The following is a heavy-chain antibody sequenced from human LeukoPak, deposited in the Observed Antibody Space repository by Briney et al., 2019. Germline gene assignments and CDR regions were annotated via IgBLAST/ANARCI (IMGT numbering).Heavy chain of an antibody. J-gene: IGHJ5*02. D-gene: IGHD2-15*01. CDR2: INGDGTTA. CDR3: ARRVDATRWFDP. Sequence: GGSLRLSCLASGFTFSDYFMHWVRQAPGEGLVWVSRINGDGTTAIYADSVKGRFTISRDNAKNTLYLQMNSLRAEDTAIYYCARRVDATRWFDPWGQGTLVTVSS. CDR1: GFTFSDYF. V-gene: IGHV3-74*01.